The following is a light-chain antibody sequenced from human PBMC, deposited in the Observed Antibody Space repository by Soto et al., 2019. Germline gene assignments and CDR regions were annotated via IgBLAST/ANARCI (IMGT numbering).Light chain of an antibody. J-gene: IGKJ1*01. CDR2: AAS. V-gene: IGKV1-8*01. CDR3: QQYYSYQWT. CDR1: QGISSY. Sequence: AIRMTQSPSSLSASTGARVTITCRASQGISSYLAWYQQKPGKAPKLLIYAASTLQSGVPSRFSGSGSGTDFNLTISCLQSEDVATYYCQQYYSYQWTFGQGTKVDIK.